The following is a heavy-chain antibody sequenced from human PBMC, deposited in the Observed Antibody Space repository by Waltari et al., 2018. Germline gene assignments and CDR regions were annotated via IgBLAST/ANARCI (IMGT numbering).Heavy chain of an antibody. CDR2: IYYSGSP. Sequence: QLQLQESGPGLVKPSETLSLTCTVSGGSISSSSYYWGWIRQPPGKGLEWIGSIYYSGSPYYNPSLKSRVTISVDTSKNQFSLKLSSVTAADTAVYYCARDRLVGATSRFDPWGQGTLVTVSS. V-gene: IGHV4-39*07. J-gene: IGHJ5*02. CDR1: GGSISSSSYY. CDR3: ARDRLVGATSRFDP. D-gene: IGHD1-26*01.